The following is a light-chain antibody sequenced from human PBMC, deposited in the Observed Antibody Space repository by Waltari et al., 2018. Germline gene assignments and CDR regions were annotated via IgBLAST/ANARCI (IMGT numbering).Light chain of an antibody. Sequence: QTVVTHEPSFSVSPGGTVTLTCGLSSGSVSTSYYPSWYQQTPGQAPRTLIYSTKTRSSGVPDRFSGSILGNKAALTITGAQADDESDYYCVLYMGSGISVFGGGTKLTVL. CDR1: SGSVSTSYY. CDR3: VLYMGSGISV. CDR2: STK. J-gene: IGLJ2*01. V-gene: IGLV8-61*01.